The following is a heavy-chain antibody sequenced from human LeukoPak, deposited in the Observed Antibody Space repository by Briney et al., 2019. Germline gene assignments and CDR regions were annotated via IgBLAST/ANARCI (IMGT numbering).Heavy chain of an antibody. Sequence: PGGSLRLSCAASGFTFSNAWMSWVRQAPGKGLEWVGRIKSKSDGGTTDYAAPVKGRFTISRDDSKNTLYLQMNSLKTEDTAVYYCTTGDSSSWYSGPIDYWGQGTLVTVSS. CDR3: TTGDSSSWYSGPIDY. V-gene: IGHV3-15*01. CDR2: IKSKSDGGTT. D-gene: IGHD6-13*01. J-gene: IGHJ4*02. CDR1: GFTFSNAW.